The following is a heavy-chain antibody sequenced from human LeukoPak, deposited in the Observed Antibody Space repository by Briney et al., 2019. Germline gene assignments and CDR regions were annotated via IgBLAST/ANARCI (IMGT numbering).Heavy chain of an antibody. CDR3: ARDQSGSLDY. Sequence: GGSLRLSCAASGFTLRNTWMAWVRQAPGKGLEWVADINQDASTKHYVDSVKGRFTISRDNAKNSLYLQMNSLRAEDTAVYYCARDQSGSLDYWGQGTLVTVSS. V-gene: IGHV3-7*01. D-gene: IGHD1-26*01. CDR1: GFTLRNTW. CDR2: INQDASTK. J-gene: IGHJ4*02.